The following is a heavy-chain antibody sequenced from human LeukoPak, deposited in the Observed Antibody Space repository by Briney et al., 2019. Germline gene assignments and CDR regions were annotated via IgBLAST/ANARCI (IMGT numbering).Heavy chain of an antibody. D-gene: IGHD4/OR15-4a*01. V-gene: IGHV3-30*03. CDR2: ISYDGSNK. Sequence: GGSLRLSCAASGFTFSSYGMHWVRQAPGKGLEWVAVISYDGSNKYYADSVKGRFTISRDNSKNTLYLQMNSLRAEDTAVYYCARRAGAYSHPYDYCGQGTLVTVSS. CDR3: ARRAGAYSHPYDY. CDR1: GFTFSSYG. J-gene: IGHJ4*02.